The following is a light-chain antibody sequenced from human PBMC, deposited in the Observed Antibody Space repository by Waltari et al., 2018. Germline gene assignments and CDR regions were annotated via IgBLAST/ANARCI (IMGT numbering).Light chain of an antibody. Sequence: EIVLTQSPASLSLSPGEKATLSCRASQSVDTFLVWYQQTPGQPPRLLIYDAYKRATGITARFSGSGSGTDFTLSISSLEPEDFAVYYCQQCSSWPLTFGGGTRVEIK. CDR3: QQCSSWPLT. CDR1: QSVDTF. J-gene: IGKJ4*01. CDR2: DAY. V-gene: IGKV3-11*01.